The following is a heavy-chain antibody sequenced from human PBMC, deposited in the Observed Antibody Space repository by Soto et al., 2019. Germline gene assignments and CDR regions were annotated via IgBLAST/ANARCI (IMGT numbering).Heavy chain of an antibody. CDR3: APTYYYDSSGFFDY. CDR2: IIPIFGTA. CDR1: GGTFSSYA. J-gene: IGHJ4*02. Sequence: SVKVSCKASGGTFSSYAISWVRQAPGQGLEWMGGIIPIFGTANYAQKFQGRVTITADESTSTAYMELSSLRSEDTAVYYCAPTYYYDSSGFFDYWGQGTLVTVSS. V-gene: IGHV1-69*13. D-gene: IGHD3-22*01.